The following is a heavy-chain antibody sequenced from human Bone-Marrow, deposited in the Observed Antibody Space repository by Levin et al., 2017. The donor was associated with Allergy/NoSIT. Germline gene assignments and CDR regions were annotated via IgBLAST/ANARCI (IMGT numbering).Heavy chain of an antibody. CDR3: TTYHCSSANCERGWFDY. V-gene: IGHV3-23*01. CDR2: ITSSGDST. J-gene: IGHJ4*02. Sequence: PGGSLRLSCAASGFTFSSYAMSWVRQTPGKGLEWVSIITSSGDSTYYADSVKGRFAISRDNSRNALFLQMNSLRAEDTAQYYCTTYHCSSANCERGWFDYWGQGTLVTVSS. CDR1: GFTFSSYA. D-gene: IGHD2-2*01.